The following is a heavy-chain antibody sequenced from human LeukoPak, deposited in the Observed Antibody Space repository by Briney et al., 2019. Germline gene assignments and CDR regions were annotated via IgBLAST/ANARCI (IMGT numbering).Heavy chain of an antibody. J-gene: IGHJ4*02. CDR1: GFTFSNYG. CDR2: ISYDGSSK. V-gene: IGHV3-30*18. CDR3: AKWRPRLWFGGAFDD. Sequence: PGGSLRLSCAASGFTFSNYGMHWVRQAPGKGLEWVAVISYDGSSKYYADSVKGRFTISRDNSKNTLYLQMNSLRDEDTAVYYCAKWRPRLWFGGAFDDWGQGTLVTVSS. D-gene: IGHD3-10*01.